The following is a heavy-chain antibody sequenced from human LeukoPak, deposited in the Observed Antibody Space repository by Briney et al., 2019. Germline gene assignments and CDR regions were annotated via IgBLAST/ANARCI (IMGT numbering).Heavy chain of an antibody. V-gene: IGHV3-48*04. CDR2: ISSSSSTI. D-gene: IGHD3-10*01. J-gene: IGHJ6*03. CDR3: ASSMGFGELSVYYYYYMDV. CDR1: GFTFSSYS. Sequence: GGSLRLSCAASGFTFSSYSMNWVRQAPGKGLEWVSYISSSSSTIYYADSVKGRFTISRDNAKNSLYLQMNSLRAEDTDVYYCASSMGFGELSVYYYYYMDVWGKGTTVTVSS.